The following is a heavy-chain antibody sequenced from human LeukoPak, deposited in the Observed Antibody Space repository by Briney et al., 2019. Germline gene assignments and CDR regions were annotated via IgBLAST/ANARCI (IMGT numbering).Heavy chain of an antibody. CDR3: ARLSRGMIVVVKRVSHAFDI. CDR2: IKQDGSEK. Sequence: PGGSLRLSCAASGFTFSSYWMSWVRQAPGKGLEWVANIKQDGSEKYYVDSVKGRFTISRDNAKNSLYLQMNSLRAEDTAVYYCARLSRGMIVVVKRVSHAFDIWGQGTMVTVSS. D-gene: IGHD3-22*01. V-gene: IGHV3-7*01. J-gene: IGHJ3*02. CDR1: GFTFSSYW.